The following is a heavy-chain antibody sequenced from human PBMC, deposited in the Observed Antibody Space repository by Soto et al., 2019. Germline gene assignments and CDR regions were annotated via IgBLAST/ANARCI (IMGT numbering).Heavy chain of an antibody. CDR2: ISGTGDAT. CDR3: VKGRAAPGGWNYFDC. CDR1: GFTFSTYA. D-gene: IGHD6-13*01. Sequence: EVQLLESGGDLVQPGGSLRLSCAASGFTFSTYAMSWVRQAPGKGLEWVSSISGTGDATYHADSVKGRFTTSRDNSKNTLYLQMNSLRAEDTAVYYCVKGRAAPGGWNYFDCWGQGTLVAVSS. J-gene: IGHJ4*02. V-gene: IGHV3-23*01.